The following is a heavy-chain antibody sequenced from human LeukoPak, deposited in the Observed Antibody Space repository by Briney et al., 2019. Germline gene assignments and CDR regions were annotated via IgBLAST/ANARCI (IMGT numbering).Heavy chain of an antibody. D-gene: IGHD3-16*01. Sequence: VASVKVSCKASGYTFSSYSMHWVRQAPGQSLEWMGYINAVTGNTEYSQRFQGRVTISRDTSASTAYMELSSLRSEDTAMYFCLREGGVPPWTWGQGTLVTVSS. CDR1: GYTFSSYS. J-gene: IGHJ5*02. CDR2: INAVTGNT. V-gene: IGHV1-3*01. CDR3: LREGGVPPWT.